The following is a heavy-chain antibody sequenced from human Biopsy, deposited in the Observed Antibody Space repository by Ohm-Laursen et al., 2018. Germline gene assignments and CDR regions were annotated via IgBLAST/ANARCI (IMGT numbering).Heavy chain of an antibody. D-gene: IGHD2-15*01. CDR3: ALETTYCSGNRCYPDGMDV. CDR2: IHHAQSA. J-gene: IGHJ6*02. CDR1: GGSISSYY. V-gene: IGHV4-59*08. Sequence: GTLSLTCTVSGGSISSYYWTWIRQPPGKGLEWIGYIHHAQSATYSPSLKSRVTISVDTSKNQLSLKLRSVTAADTAVYYCALETTYCSGNRCYPDGMDVWGQGTTVTVSS.